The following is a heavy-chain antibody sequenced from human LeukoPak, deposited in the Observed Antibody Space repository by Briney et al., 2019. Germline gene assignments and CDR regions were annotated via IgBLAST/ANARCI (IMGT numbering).Heavy chain of an antibody. V-gene: IGHV3-23*01. D-gene: IGHD5-18*01. J-gene: IGHJ4*02. CDR3: AKQAGTAMVSDY. CDR2: ISGSGGST. Sequence: LSGGSLRLSCAASGFTFSSYAMSWVRQAPGKGLEWVSAISGSGGSTYYADFVKGRFTISRDNSKNTLYLQMNSLRAEDTAVYYCAKQAGTAMVSDYWGQGTLVTVSS. CDR1: GFTFSSYA.